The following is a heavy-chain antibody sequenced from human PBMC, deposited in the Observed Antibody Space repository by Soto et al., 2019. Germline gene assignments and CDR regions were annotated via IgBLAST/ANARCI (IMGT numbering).Heavy chain of an antibody. J-gene: IGHJ4*02. CDR2: INPNSGGT. CDR1: GCTFTGYY. CDR3: ARAHWNDGAGFDY. V-gene: IGHV1-2*02. Sequence: ASVKVSCKASGCTFTGYYMHWVRQAPGQGLEWMGWINPNSGGTNYAQKFQGRVTMTRDTSISTAYMELSRLRSDDTAVYYCARAHWNDGAGFDYWGQGTLVTVSS. D-gene: IGHD1-1*01.